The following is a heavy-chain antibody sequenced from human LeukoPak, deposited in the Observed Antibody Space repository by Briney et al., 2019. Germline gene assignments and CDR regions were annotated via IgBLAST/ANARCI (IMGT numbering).Heavy chain of an antibody. D-gene: IGHD1-26*01. CDR2: INPNSGGT. V-gene: IGHV1-2*06. CDR3: ARDSGSYYGYFDY. J-gene: IGHJ4*02. CDR1: GYTFTGYY. Sequence: ASVKVSCKASGYTFTGYYMHWVRQAPGQGLEWMGRINPNSGGTNYAQKFQGRVTITADESTSTAYMELSSLRSEDTAVYYCARDSGSYYGYFDYWGQGTLVTVSS.